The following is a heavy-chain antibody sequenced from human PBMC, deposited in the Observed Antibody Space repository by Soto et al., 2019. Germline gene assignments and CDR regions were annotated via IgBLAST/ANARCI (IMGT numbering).Heavy chain of an antibody. J-gene: IGHJ4*02. D-gene: IGHD2-15*01. CDR3: TKDRVPDGIYSFDY. Sequence: GGSLRLSCAASGFSFSDYSMNWVRQAPGKGLEWVSFIDLSGSTTYYRDSVKGRFTIFKDKPKNTVYLQMNRLTVEDAAVYYCTKDRVPDGIYSFDYWGKGALVTVST. CDR1: GFSFSDYS. V-gene: IGHV3-23*01. CDR2: IDLSGSTT.